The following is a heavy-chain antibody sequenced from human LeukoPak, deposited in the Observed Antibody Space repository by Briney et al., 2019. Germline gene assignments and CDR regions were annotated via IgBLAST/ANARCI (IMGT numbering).Heavy chain of an antibody. J-gene: IGHJ4*02. V-gene: IGHV3-7*01. D-gene: IGHD6-6*01. CDR1: GFTFSSYW. Sequence: GGSLRLSCAASGFTFSSYWMSWVRQAPGKGLEWVANIKQDGSGKYYVDSVKGRFTISRDNAKNSLYLQMNSLRAEDTAVYYCARGSSSSFAPAVYWGQGTLVTVSS. CDR2: IKQDGSGK. CDR3: ARGSSSSFAPAVY.